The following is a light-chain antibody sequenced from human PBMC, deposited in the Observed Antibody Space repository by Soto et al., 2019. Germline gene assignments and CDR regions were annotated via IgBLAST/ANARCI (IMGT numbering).Light chain of an antibody. CDR1: QNIDDY. CDR2: DAS. CDR3: QQYNSYWM. J-gene: IGKJ1*01. Sequence: DIQMTQSPSTLSASVGDRVTITCRASQNIDDYLAWYQQKPGKAPKLLIYDASNLQSGVPSRFSGSGSGTEFTLIISSLQPDDFATYYCQQYNSYWMFGLGTKLEI. V-gene: IGKV1-5*01.